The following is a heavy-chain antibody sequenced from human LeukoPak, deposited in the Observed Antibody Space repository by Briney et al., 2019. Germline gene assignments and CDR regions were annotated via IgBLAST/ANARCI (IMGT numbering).Heavy chain of an antibody. D-gene: IGHD3-10*01. CDR1: GGSFSGYY. V-gene: IGHV4-34*01. J-gene: IGHJ6*02. Sequence: SETLSLTCAVYGGSFSGYYWSWIRQPPGKGLEWIGEINHSGSTNYNPSLKSRVTISVDTSKNQFSLKLSSVTAADTAVYYCASGRVLLWFGELLGPTSAYYGMDVWGQGTTVTVSS. CDR3: ASGRVLLWFGELLGPTSAYYGMDV. CDR2: INHSGST.